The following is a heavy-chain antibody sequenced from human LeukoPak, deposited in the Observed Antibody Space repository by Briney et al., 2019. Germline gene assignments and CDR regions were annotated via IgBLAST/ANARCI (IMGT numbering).Heavy chain of an antibody. CDR1: GYSISSGYY. CDR2: IYYSGST. V-gene: IGHV4-38-2*02. CDR3: AIIAVAGSSDY. D-gene: IGHD6-19*01. J-gene: IGHJ4*02. Sequence: SETLSLTCTVSGYSISSGYYWGWIRQPPGKGLEWIGSIYYSGSTYYNPSLKSRVTISVDTSKNQFSLKLSSVTAADTAVYYCAIIAVAGSSDYWGQGTLVTVSS.